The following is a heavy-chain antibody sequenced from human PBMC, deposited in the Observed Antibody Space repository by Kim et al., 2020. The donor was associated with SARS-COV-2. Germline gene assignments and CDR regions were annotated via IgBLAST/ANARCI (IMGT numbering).Heavy chain of an antibody. CDR2: IYYSGST. CDR1: GGSISSYY. D-gene: IGHD5-12*01. Sequence: SETLSLTCTVSGGSISSYYWSWIRQPPGKGLEWIGYIYYSGSTNYNPSLKSRVTISVDTSKNQFSLKLSSVTAADTAVYYCARHGSDGYNYGVMKMAFDYCGQGTLVTVSS. J-gene: IGHJ4*02. V-gene: IGHV4-59*08. CDR3: ARHGSDGYNYGVMKMAFDY.